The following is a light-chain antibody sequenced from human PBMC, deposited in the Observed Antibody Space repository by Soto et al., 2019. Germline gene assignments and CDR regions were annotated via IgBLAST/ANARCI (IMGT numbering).Light chain of an antibody. CDR2: ENI. CDR3: ATWESSLSPYV. Sequence: QSVLTQPPSVSAAPGQKVTISCSGSSSDIGNNFVSWYQQLPGTAPRLLIYENIKRPSGIPDRFSGSRSGTSATLGITGLQTGDEADYYCATWESSLSPYVFGTGTKVTV. V-gene: IGLV1-51*02. CDR1: SSDIGNNF. J-gene: IGLJ1*01.